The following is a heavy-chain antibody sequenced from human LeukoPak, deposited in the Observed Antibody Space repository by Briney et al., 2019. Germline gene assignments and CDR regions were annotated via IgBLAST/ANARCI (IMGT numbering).Heavy chain of an antibody. Sequence: SETLSLTCTLSGGSIGTSSYYWGWIRQSPGKGLKWIGSIYYTGTTYYDPSLKSRVTISADRSTNRFSLKLSSVTAADTAVYYCARRIYYDSSGFDYWGQGTLVTVSS. CDR2: IYYTGTT. J-gene: IGHJ4*02. D-gene: IGHD3-22*01. CDR3: ARRIYYDSSGFDY. V-gene: IGHV4-39*01. CDR1: GGSIGTSSYY.